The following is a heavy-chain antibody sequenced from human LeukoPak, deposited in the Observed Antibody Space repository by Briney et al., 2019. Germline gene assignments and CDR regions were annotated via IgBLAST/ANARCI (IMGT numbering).Heavy chain of an antibody. CDR2: ISYHGRDQ. V-gene: IGHV3-30*04. CDR3: VRQDCSGGSCYLDY. J-gene: IGHJ4*02. D-gene: IGHD2-15*01. CDR1: RFIFNNYA. Sequence: GRSLRLSCAASRFIFNNYAMHWVRQAPGKGLDWVAVISYHGRDQFYADSVKGRFTISRDSSENTLYLQMNSLRTEDTAVYYCVRQDCSGGSCYLDYWGQGTLVTVSS.